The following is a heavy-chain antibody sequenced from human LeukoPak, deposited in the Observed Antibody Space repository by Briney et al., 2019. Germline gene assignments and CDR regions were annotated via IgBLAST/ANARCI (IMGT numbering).Heavy chain of an antibody. V-gene: IGHV3-48*03. CDR3: ARGRSGSYFSLGDFDY. D-gene: IGHD1-26*01. J-gene: IGHJ4*02. CDR1: GFTFSSYE. CDR2: ISGSGGNT. Sequence: PGGPLRLSCAASGFTFSSYEMNWVRQAPGKGLEWVSAISGSGGNTKYADAVKGRFTISRDNAKNSLYLQMNSLRAEDTAVYYCARGRSGSYFSLGDFDYWGQGTLVTVSS.